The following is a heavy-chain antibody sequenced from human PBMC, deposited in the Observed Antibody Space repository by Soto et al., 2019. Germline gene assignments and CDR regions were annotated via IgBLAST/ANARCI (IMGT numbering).Heavy chain of an antibody. J-gene: IGHJ6*04. CDR2: IYYSGST. CDR3: ARHEYGGEMDV. V-gene: IGHV4-39*01. D-gene: IGHD4-17*01. CDR1: GGSISSSSYY. Sequence: PSETLSLTCTVSGGSISSSSYYWGWIRQPPGKGLEWIGSIYYSGSTYYNPSLKSRVTISVDTSKNQFSLKLSSVTAADTAVYYGARHEYGGEMDVWGKGTTVTVDS.